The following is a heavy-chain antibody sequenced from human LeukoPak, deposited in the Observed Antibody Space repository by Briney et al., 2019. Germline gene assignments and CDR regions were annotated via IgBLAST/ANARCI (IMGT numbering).Heavy chain of an antibody. J-gene: IGHJ6*03. Sequence: GGSLRLSCAASGFTFSGYWMHWVRQGPEKGLELVSRIDNDGHGILYADSVKGRFTTSRDNAKNTLYLQMNSLRFEGTAVYYCATGGGWAPSFGVVTHIDVWGKGTTVTVSS. V-gene: IGHV3-74*03. CDR2: IDNDGHGI. D-gene: IGHD3-3*01. CDR1: GFTFSGYW. CDR3: ATGGGWAPSFGVVTHIDV.